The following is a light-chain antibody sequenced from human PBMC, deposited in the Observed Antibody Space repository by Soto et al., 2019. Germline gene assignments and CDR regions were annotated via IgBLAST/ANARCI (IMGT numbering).Light chain of an antibody. CDR2: EVY. V-gene: IGLV2-8*01. J-gene: IGLJ1*01. CDR3: SSCAGSNNPYV. Sequence: QSALTQPPPASGSPGQSVTISCTGTSSDVGGCKFVSWYQQYPGKAPRLIIYEVYKRPSGVPDRLSGSKSGNTASLTVSGLQAEDEADYYCSSCAGSNNPYVFGTGTKVTVL. CDR1: SSDVGGCKF.